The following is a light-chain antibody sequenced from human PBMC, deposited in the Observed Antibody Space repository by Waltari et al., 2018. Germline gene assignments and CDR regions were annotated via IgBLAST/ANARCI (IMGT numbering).Light chain of an antibody. V-gene: IGLV1-44*01. Sequence: QSVLTQPPSASGTPGQRVTISCSGSRSSIGSNAVNWYRQPPGAAPKLLIWSNNQRPSGVPDRFSGSKSGTSASLAISGLQSEDEADFYCATWDDSLNGYVFGTGTKVTVL. CDR1: RSSIGSNA. J-gene: IGLJ1*01. CDR2: SNN. CDR3: ATWDDSLNGYV.